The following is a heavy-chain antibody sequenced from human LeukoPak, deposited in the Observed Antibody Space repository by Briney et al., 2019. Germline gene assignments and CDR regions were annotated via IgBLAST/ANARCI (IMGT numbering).Heavy chain of an antibody. D-gene: IGHD1-26*01. Sequence: GGSLRLSCAASGFTFSDYYMSWIRQAPGKGLEWVSYISSSGSTIYYADSVKGRFTISRDNAKNSLYLQMNSLRAEDTAFYYCARAATLGGDDAFDFWGQGTMVTVSS. V-gene: IGHV3-11*01. CDR1: GFTFSDYY. CDR3: ARAATLGGDDAFDF. J-gene: IGHJ3*01. CDR2: ISSSGSTI.